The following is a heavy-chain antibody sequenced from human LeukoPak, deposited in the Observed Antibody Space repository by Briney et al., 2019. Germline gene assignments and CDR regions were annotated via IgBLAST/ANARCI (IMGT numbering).Heavy chain of an antibody. Sequence: VGSLRLSCAASGFTFSSYSMNWVRQAPGKGLEWVSSISSSTTYISYADSVKGRFTISRDNAKNSLYLQMNSLRAEDTAVYYCARGAAGYVGASSFDYWGQGTLVTVSS. CDR3: ARGAAGYVGASSFDY. D-gene: IGHD1-26*01. J-gene: IGHJ4*02. CDR2: ISSSTTYI. V-gene: IGHV3-21*01. CDR1: GFTFSSYS.